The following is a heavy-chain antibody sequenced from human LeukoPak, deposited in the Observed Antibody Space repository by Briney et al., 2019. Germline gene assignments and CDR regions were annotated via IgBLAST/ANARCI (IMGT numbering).Heavy chain of an antibody. CDR3: ARGGNNVWFGEKLWFDP. V-gene: IGHV4-34*01. CDR1: GGSFSGYY. J-gene: IGHJ5*02. Sequence: SETLSLTCAVYGGSFSGYYWSWIRQPPGKGLEWIGEINHSGSTNYNPSLKSRVTISVDTSKNQFSLKLSSVTAADTAVYYCARGGNNVWFGEKLWFDPWGQGTLVTVSS. CDR2: INHSGST. D-gene: IGHD3-10*01.